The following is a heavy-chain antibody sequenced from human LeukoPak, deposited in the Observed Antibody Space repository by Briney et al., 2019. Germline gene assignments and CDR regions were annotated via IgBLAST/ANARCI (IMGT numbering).Heavy chain of an antibody. V-gene: IGHV3-23*01. CDR1: GFTFSSYG. D-gene: IGHD2-21*02. J-gene: IGHJ4*02. CDR2: ISGSGATT. CDR3: AKGDSIVVVTAFDY. Sequence: GGSLRLSCAASGFTFSSYGMNWVRQAPGKGLEWVSGISGSGATTHYADSVKGRFTISRDNLKNTLYLQMNSLRAEDTAVYYCAKGDSIVVVTAFDYWGQGTLVTVSS.